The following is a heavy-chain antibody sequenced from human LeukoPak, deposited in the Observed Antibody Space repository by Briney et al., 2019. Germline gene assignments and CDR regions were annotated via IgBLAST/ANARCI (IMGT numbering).Heavy chain of an antibody. Sequence: ASVKVYCKASGYTFTSYGISWVRQAPGQGLEWMGWISAYNGNTNYAQKLQGRVTMTTDTSTSTAYMELRSLRSDDTAVYYCARDLLGWKRAPDDAFDIWGQGTMVTVSS. V-gene: IGHV1-18*01. CDR3: ARDLLGWKRAPDDAFDI. D-gene: IGHD2-15*01. CDR2: ISAYNGNT. CDR1: GYTFTSYG. J-gene: IGHJ3*02.